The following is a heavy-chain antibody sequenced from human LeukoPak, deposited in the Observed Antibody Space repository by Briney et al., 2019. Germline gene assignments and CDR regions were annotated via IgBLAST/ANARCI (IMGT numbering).Heavy chain of an antibody. Sequence: GGSLRLSCAASGIPFTSYAMRWVRQAPGKGLEWVGFIRSKAYGGTTEYAASVKGRFTISRDDSKSIAYLQMNSLKTEDTAVYYCTRGIGNDFWSGYYGYYFDYWGQGTLVTVSS. J-gene: IGHJ4*02. CDR1: GIPFTSYA. CDR3: TRGIGNDFWSGYYGYYFDY. D-gene: IGHD3-3*01. V-gene: IGHV3-49*04. CDR2: IRSKAYGGTT.